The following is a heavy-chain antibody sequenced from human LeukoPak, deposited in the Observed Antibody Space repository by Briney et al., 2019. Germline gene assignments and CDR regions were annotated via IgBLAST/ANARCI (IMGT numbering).Heavy chain of an antibody. V-gene: IGHV3-48*02. CDR3: ATIRSSDGSLPIDY. CDR1: GFTFSDFS. CDR2: ISYSSGTI. J-gene: IGHJ4*02. D-gene: IGHD2-15*01. Sequence: PGGSLRLSCAASGFTFSDFSMNWVRQAPGKGLEWLSYISYSSGTIWYADSVKGRFTSSRDNAKNSLYLQMNSLRDEDTAVYYCATIRSSDGSLPIDYWGQGTLVTVSS.